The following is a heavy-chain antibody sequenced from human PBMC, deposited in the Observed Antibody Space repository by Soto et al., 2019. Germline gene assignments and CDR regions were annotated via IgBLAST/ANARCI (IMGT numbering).Heavy chain of an antibody. CDR3: ANSWTTLTTGFDF. Sequence: LRLSCVASGFTFINYAMHWVRQAPGKGLGWVAVISSDGSEKYYLDSVRDRFTISRDNSKNTLYLQMNNLRPEDTAMYYCANSWTTLTTGFDFWGQGALVTVSS. V-gene: IGHV3-30*18. CDR1: GFTFINYA. D-gene: IGHD4-17*01. J-gene: IGHJ4*02. CDR2: ISSDGSEK.